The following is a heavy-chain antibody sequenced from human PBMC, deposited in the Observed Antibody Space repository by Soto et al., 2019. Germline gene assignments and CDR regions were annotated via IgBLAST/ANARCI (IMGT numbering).Heavy chain of an antibody. CDR1: GFTFSSYA. CDR2: ISDSGTGT. D-gene: IGHD3-22*01. V-gene: IGHV3-23*01. Sequence: EVQILESGGGLVQPGGSLRLSCAASGFTFSSYAMYWVRQATGKGLAWVSGISDSGTGTYYADSVKGRFTISRDNSKNTVYLQMNSLRAEDTAVYYCAKDHTVVIRDAFDIWGQGTMVNVSS. J-gene: IGHJ3*02. CDR3: AKDHTVVIRDAFDI.